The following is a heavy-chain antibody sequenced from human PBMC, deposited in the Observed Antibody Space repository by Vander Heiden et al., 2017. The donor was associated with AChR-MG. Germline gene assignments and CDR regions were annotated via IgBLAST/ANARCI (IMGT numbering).Heavy chain of an antibody. Sequence: EVQLVQSGAVVQKPGESLKISGKGSGYSFTSYWIGWVRQMPGKGLEWMGIIYPGDSDTRYSPSFQGQVTISADKSISTAYLQWSSLKASDTAMYYCARRHCSGGSCYWGEDWGQGTLVTVSS. D-gene: IGHD2-15*01. CDR3: ARRHCSGGSCYWGED. CDR2: IYPGDSDT. CDR1: GYSFTSYW. V-gene: IGHV5-51*01. J-gene: IGHJ4*02.